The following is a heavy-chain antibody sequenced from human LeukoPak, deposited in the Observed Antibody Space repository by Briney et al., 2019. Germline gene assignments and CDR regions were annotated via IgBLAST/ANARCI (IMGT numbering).Heavy chain of an antibody. Sequence: GGSLRLSCAAPGFTFSNYWMRWVRQAPGEGLVWVSGLNNDGRVTAYADSVKGRFTISRDNAKNTLYLQLNSLRAEDTAIYYCAASVVGPTLDCWGQGTLVTVSS. J-gene: IGHJ4*02. CDR2: LNNDGRVT. CDR1: GFTFSNYW. CDR3: AASVVGPTLDC. D-gene: IGHD1-26*01. V-gene: IGHV3-74*01.